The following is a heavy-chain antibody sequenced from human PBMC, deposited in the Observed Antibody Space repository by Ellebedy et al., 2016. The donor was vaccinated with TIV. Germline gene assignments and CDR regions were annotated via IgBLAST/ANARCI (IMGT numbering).Heavy chain of an antibody. CDR3: ARFNDYGDSFDAFDI. J-gene: IGHJ3*02. CDR2: INPNSGGT. Sequence: ASVKVSXKASGYTFTGYYMHWVRQAPGQGLEWMGWINPNSGGTNYAQKFQGWVTMTRDTSISTAYMELSRLRSDDTAVYYCARFNDYGDSFDAFDIWGQGTMVTVSS. CDR1: GYTFTGYY. D-gene: IGHD4-17*01. V-gene: IGHV1-2*04.